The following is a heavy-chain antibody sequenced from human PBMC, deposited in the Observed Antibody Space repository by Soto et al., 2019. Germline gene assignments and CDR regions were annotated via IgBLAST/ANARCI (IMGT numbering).Heavy chain of an antibody. CDR1: GFTFSSYG. D-gene: IGHD3-10*01. CDR2: ISYDGSNK. J-gene: IGHJ6*02. V-gene: IGHV3-30*18. Sequence: QVQLVESGGGVVQPGRSLRLSCAASGFTFSSYGMHWVRQAPGKGLEWVAVISYDGSNKYYADSVKGRFTISRDNSKNTLYLQMNSLRAEDTAVYYCAKGFMVRGGLDYYYGMDVWGQGTTVTVSS. CDR3: AKGFMVRGGLDYYYGMDV.